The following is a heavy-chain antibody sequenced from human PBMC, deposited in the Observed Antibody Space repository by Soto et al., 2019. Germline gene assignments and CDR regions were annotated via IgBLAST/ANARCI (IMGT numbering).Heavy chain of an antibody. CDR2: MNPNSGNT. Sequence: QVQLVQSGAEVKKPGASVKVSCKASGYTFTSYDINWVRQATGQGLEWMGWMNPNSGNTGYAQKFQGRVTMTRTTSISTAYMELSSLRSEDTAVYYCARFRTGSGWTRDSPRYFDYWGQGTLVTVSS. V-gene: IGHV1-8*01. CDR3: ARFRTGSGWTRDSPRYFDY. CDR1: GYTFTSYD. J-gene: IGHJ4*02. D-gene: IGHD6-19*01.